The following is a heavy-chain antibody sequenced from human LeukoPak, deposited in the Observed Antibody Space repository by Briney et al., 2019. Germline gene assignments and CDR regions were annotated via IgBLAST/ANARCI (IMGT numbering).Heavy chain of an antibody. Sequence: PSETLSLTCTVSGGSISSYYWSWIRQPPGKGLEWIGYIYYSGSTNYDPSLKSRVTISVDTSKNQFSLKLSSVTAADTAVYYCARDAGGYNYGYYFDYWGQGTLVTASS. D-gene: IGHD5-18*01. CDR1: GGSISSYY. CDR3: ARDAGGYNYGYYFDY. CDR2: IYYSGST. J-gene: IGHJ4*02. V-gene: IGHV4-59*01.